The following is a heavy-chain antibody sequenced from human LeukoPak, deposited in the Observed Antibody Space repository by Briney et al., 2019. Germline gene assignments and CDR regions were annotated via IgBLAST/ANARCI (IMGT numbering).Heavy chain of an antibody. CDR1: GLTFSSYG. V-gene: IGHV3-30*18. J-gene: IGHJ5*02. Sequence: GGSLRLSCAASGLTFSSYGMHWVRQAPGKGLEWVAVISYDGTIRNYADSVKGRFTISRDNSKNTLYLQMNSLKAEDTAAYYCAKGGCSSTTCYLANPWGEGTLVTVSS. D-gene: IGHD2-2*01. CDR3: AKGGCSSTTCYLANP. CDR2: ISYDGTIR.